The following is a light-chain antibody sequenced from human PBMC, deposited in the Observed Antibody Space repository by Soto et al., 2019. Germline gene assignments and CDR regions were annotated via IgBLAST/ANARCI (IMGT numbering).Light chain of an antibody. V-gene: IGKV3-20*01. CDR2: GAS. J-gene: IGKJ1*01. Sequence: EIVLTQSPGTLSLSPGERATLSCRASQTVSSSYLAWYQQKPGQAPRLLIYGASNRATGIPDRFGGSGSGAVFTLTISRLEPEDFAVYYCQQYGSSPRTFGQGTKVEI. CDR1: QTVSSSY. CDR3: QQYGSSPRT.